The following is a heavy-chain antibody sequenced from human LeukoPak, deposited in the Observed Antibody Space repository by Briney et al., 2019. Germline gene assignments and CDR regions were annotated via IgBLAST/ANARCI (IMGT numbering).Heavy chain of an antibody. D-gene: IGHD2-2*01. Sequence: SETLSLTCNVSVDSMSDYYGSWLRQSPGGGLEWLGYIYDRGSTNYNPSLRSRVTISVDTSKTQFSLKLSSVTAADTTVYYCARLSKAPRWPTAAYYYYGMDVWGQGTTVTVSS. J-gene: IGHJ6*02. V-gene: IGHV4-59*08. CDR3: ARLSKAPRWPTAAYYYYGMDV. CDR2: IYDRGST. CDR1: VDSMSDYY.